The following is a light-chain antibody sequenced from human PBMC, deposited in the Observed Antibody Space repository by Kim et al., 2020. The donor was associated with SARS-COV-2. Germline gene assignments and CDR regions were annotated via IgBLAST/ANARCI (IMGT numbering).Light chain of an antibody. CDR1: NIGSKS. CDR2: YDS. Sequence: SYELTQPPSVSVAPGKTARITCGGNNIGSKSVHWYQQKPGQAPVLVIYYDSDRPSGIPERFSGSNSGNTATLTIGRVEAGDEADYYCQVWDSSSEHWVFGGGTQLTVL. CDR3: QVWDSSSEHWV. V-gene: IGLV3-21*04. J-gene: IGLJ3*02.